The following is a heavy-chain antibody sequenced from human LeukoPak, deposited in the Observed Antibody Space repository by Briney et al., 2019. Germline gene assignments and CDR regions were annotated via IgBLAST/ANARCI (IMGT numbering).Heavy chain of an antibody. CDR3: AKPVLEWPTVRPHRHTNWFDP. J-gene: IGHJ5*02. CDR1: GFTFSGYA. Sequence: PGGSLRLSCAASGFTFSGYAMSWVRQAPGKGLEWVSAISGSGGSTCYADSVKGRFTISRDNSKNTLYLQMNSLRAEDTAVYYCAKPVLEWPTVRPHRHTNWFDPWGQGTLVTVSS. V-gene: IGHV3-23*01. D-gene: IGHD3-3*01. CDR2: ISGSGGST.